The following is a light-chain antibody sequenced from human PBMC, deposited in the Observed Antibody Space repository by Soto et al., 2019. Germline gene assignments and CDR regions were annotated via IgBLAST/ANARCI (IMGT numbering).Light chain of an antibody. J-gene: IGKJ1*01. CDR1: QNINTW. CDR3: QQYFRFRA. CDR2: KAS. V-gene: IGKV1-5*03. Sequence: DIQMTQSPSTLSASVGDTVIITCRASQNINTWLAWHQQKPGKAPKLLISKASSLESGVPSRFSGSGFGTEFSLTITSLQPDDFATYYCQQYFRFRAFGPGTKVDIK.